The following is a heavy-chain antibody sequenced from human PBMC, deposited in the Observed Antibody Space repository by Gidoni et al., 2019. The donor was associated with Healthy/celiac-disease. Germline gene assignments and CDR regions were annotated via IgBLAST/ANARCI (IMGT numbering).Heavy chain of an antibody. D-gene: IGHD4-17*01. CDR2: IYWDDDK. Sequence: QITLKESGPTLVKPTQTLTLTCTFSGFSLSTSGVGVGWIRQPPGKALEWLTLIYWDDDKRYSPSLKSRLTITKDTSKNQVVLTMTNMDPVDTATYYCAHSFCGDTQCYWYFDLWGRGTLVTVSS. J-gene: IGHJ2*01. V-gene: IGHV2-5*02. CDR3: AHSFCGDTQCYWYFDL. CDR1: GFSLSTSGVG.